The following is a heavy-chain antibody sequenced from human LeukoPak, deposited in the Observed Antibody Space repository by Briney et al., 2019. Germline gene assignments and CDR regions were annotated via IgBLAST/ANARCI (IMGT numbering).Heavy chain of an antibody. V-gene: IGHV3-21*01. J-gene: IGHJ4*02. CDR3: ARGATGFCRGTSCLYYFDS. D-gene: IGHD2-2*01. Sequence: GGSLRLSCAASGFTFSSYSMNWVRQAPGKGLEWVSSIASSSSYIYYGDSVKGRFTISRDNAKNSLYLQMNSLRVEDTAVYYCARGATGFCRGTSCLYYFDSWGQGTLVTVSS. CDR2: IASSSSYI. CDR1: GFTFSSYS.